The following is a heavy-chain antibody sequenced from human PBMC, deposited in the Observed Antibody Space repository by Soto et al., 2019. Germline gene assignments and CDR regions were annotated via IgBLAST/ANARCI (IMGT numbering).Heavy chain of an antibody. V-gene: IGHV4-30-4*01. CDR3: ARGSVGWDTIRYFDY. Sequence: SETLSLTCTVSGDSVSSVAFHRAWLRRPPGKGLDWIGYIYNAGSTYYWPSLEYSMYMSLYATRYCYSLRLTSATVADTAVYLRARGSVGWDTIRYFDYRHKGKLVTIFS. J-gene: IGHJ4*02. D-gene: IGHD6-19*01. CDR1: GDSVSSVAFH. CDR2: IYNAGST.